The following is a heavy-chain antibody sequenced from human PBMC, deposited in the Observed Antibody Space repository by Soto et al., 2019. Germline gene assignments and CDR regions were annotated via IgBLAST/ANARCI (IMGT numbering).Heavy chain of an antibody. CDR3: AREGIRGYFDY. V-gene: IGHV3-30-3*01. CDR2: ISYDGSNK. D-gene: IGHD5-18*01. CDR1: GFTSSSYA. Sequence: QVQLVESGGGVVQPGRSLRLSCAASGFTSSSYAMHWVRQAPGKGLEWVAVISYDGSNKYYADSVKGRFTISRDNSKNTLYLQMNSLRAEDTAVYYCAREGIRGYFDYWGQGTLVTVSS. J-gene: IGHJ4*02.